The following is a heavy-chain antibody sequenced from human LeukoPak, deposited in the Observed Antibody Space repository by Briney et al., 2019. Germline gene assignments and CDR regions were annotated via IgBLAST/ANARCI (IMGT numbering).Heavy chain of an antibody. V-gene: IGHV4-59*08. CDR1: GGSFSGYY. D-gene: IGHD3-3*01. CDR3: ARHGSGYYFFDY. Sequence: PSETLSLTCAVYGGSFSGYYWSWIRQPPGKGLEWIGYIFYSGSTNYNPSLKSRVTISVDTSKNQFSLKLSSVTAADTAVYYCARHGSGYYFFDYWGQGTLVTVSS. J-gene: IGHJ4*02. CDR2: IFYSGST.